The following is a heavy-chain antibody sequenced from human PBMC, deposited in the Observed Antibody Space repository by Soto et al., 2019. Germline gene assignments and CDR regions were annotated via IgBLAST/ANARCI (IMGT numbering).Heavy chain of an antibody. D-gene: IGHD6-13*01. J-gene: IGHJ2*01. V-gene: IGHV3-30*18. CDR2: ISYDGRNK. CDR3: AKDYSNRLRYCDL. CDR1: GFTFSSYG. Sequence: QVQLVESGGGVVQPGRSLRLSCAASGFTFSSYGMHWVRQAPGKGLEWVAVISYDGRNKYYADSVKGRFTISRDNSRNTLYLQMNSLRAEDTAVYYCAKDYSNRLRYCDLWGRGTLVTVSS.